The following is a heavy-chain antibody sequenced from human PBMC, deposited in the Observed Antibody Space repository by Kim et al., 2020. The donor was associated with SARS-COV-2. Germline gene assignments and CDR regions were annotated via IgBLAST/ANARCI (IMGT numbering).Heavy chain of an antibody. CDR1: GFTFDDYA. CDR2: ISWNSGSI. J-gene: IGHJ6*02. Sequence: GGSLRLSCAASGFTFDDYAMHWVRQAPGKGLEWVSGISWNSGSIGYADSVKGRFTISRDNAKNSLYLQMNSLRAEDTALYYCAKDKGQQLAGVGMDVWGQGTTVTVSS. D-gene: IGHD6-13*01. V-gene: IGHV3-9*01. CDR3: AKDKGQQLAGVGMDV.